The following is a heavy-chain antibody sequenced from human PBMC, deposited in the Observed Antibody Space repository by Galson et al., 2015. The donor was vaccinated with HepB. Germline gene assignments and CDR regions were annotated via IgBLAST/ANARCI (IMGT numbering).Heavy chain of an antibody. V-gene: IGHV3-11*01. J-gene: IGHJ4*02. Sequence: SLRLSCATSGFTFSDYYMSWIRQAPGKGLEWVSFISETSTFMYYADSVKGRFTISRDNAKNSLFLQMNSLRAEDTALYYCARRAAPGTHFDYWGQGSLVSVSS. CDR3: ARRAAPGTHFDY. CDR2: ISETSTFM. CDR1: GFTFSDYY. D-gene: IGHD1/OR15-1a*01.